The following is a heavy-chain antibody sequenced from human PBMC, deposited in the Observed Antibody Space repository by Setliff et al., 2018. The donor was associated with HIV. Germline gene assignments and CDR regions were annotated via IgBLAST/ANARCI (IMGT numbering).Heavy chain of an antibody. CDR2: ISWDGGST. CDR1: GITFGNAW. D-gene: IGHD3-3*01. Sequence: GGSLRLSCAVSGITFGNAWMSWVRQAPGKGLEWVAIISWDGGSTYYADSVEGRFTISRDNSKNSLYLQMNSLRTEDTALYYCVKDRTIFGVVLAYFDYWGQGTLVTVSS. V-gene: IGHV3-43*01. J-gene: IGHJ4*02. CDR3: VKDRTIFGVVLAYFDY.